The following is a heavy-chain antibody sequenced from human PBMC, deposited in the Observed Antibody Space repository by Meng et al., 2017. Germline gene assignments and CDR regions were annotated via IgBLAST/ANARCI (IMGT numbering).Heavy chain of an antibody. V-gene: IGHV4-39*07. CDR3: ARVAMTDTAMIP. Sequence: LQLQESGPGLVKPSETLSPTCTVSGGSISSRSYYWGWIRQPPGEGLEWIGSIYDSGSAFYNPSLKSRVTISVDTSNNQFSLKLSSVTAADTAIYYCARVAMTDTAMIPWGQGTLVTVSS. CDR2: IYDSGSA. J-gene: IGHJ5*02. CDR1: GGSISSRSYY. D-gene: IGHD5-18*01.